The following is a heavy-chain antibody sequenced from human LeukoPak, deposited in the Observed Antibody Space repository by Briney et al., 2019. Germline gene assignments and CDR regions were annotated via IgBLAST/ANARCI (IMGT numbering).Heavy chain of an antibody. J-gene: IGHJ4*02. CDR3: ARRGETTMVGDY. CDR1: GFTFSSYG. CDR2: LSNTNMI. V-gene: IGHV3-48*01. D-gene: IGHD5-18*01. Sequence: PGGSLRLSCAASGFTFSSYGMNWVRQAPGKGLEWLSYLSNTNMIHYAESVKGRFTISRDNAKNSLYLQMDGLRAEDTAVYYCARRGETTMVGDYWGRGTLVTVFS.